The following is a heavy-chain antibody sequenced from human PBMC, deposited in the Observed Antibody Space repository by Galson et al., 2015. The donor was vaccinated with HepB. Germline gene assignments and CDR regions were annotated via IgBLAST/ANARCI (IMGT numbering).Heavy chain of an antibody. V-gene: IGHV4-59*01. CDR1: GGSISGYY. D-gene: IGHD1-26*01. J-gene: IGHJ6*01. CDR3: ARDLGSGRFPWDYHYGMDV. CDR2: KHHNGDT. Sequence: LSLTCTVSGGSISGYYWTWIRQTPGKGLEWIGHKHHNGDTTYNPSLRSRVTISLDTSKNQFSLSLNAITAADTGIYYCARDLGSGRFPWDYHYGMDVWGQGTAVSVSS.